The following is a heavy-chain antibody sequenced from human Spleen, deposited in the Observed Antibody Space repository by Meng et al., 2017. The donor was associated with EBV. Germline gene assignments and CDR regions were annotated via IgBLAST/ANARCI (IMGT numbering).Heavy chain of an antibody. J-gene: IGHJ4*02. CDR2: IYYSGST. CDR3: ARGYCSGGSCYSDY. Sequence: QPHVQVLGRVLVKPSETLSLHCTVSGGSISRSCYYWGWIRQPPGKGLEWIGSIYYSGSTYYNPSLKSRVTISVDTSKNQFSLKLSSVTAADTAVYYCARGYCSGGSCYSDYWGQGTLVTVSS. CDR1: GGSISRSCYY. V-gene: IGHV4-39*07. D-gene: IGHD2-15*01.